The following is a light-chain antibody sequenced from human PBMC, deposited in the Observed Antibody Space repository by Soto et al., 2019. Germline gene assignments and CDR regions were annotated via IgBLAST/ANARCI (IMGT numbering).Light chain of an antibody. Sequence: QSVLTQPPSASGSPGQSVTISCTGTSSDVGGYNYVSWYQQPPDKAPKLLIYEVSKRPSGVPDRFSGSKSGNTASLTASGLQAEDEADYYCSSYAGSNNYVFGTGTKLTVL. CDR1: SSDVGGYNY. J-gene: IGLJ1*01. CDR3: SSYAGSNNYV. V-gene: IGLV2-8*01. CDR2: EVS.